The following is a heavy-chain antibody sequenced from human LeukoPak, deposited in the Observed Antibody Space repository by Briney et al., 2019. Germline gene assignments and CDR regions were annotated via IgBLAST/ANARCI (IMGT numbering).Heavy chain of an antibody. Sequence: SSETLSLTCTVSGGSISSYYWSWIRQPPGKGLEWIGYIYYSGSTNYNPSLKSRVTISVDTSKNQFSLKLSSVTAADTAVYYCARDPVGSSPQSYYYYYMDVWGKGTTVTVSS. V-gene: IGHV4-59*01. CDR1: GGSISSYY. CDR2: IYYSGST. CDR3: ARDPVGSSPQSYYYYYMDV. D-gene: IGHD6-6*01. J-gene: IGHJ6*03.